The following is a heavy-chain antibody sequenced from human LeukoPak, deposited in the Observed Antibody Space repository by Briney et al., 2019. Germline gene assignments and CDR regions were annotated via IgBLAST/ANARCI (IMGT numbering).Heavy chain of an antibody. J-gene: IGHJ4*02. CDR2: ISNSGGHT. CDR1: GFTFRSYA. CDR3: AKGWKWELRGSVDY. V-gene: IGHV3-23*01. Sequence: PGGSLRLSCAASGFTFRSYAMTWVRQGPGKGLEWVSTISNSGGHTYYADSVKGRFAISRDNVNNVLHLQMDNLGVEDTAVYYCAKGWKWELRGSVDYWGQGTLVTASS. D-gene: IGHD1-26*01.